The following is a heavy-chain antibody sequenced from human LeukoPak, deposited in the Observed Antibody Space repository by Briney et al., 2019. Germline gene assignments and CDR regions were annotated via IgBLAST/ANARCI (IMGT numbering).Heavy chain of an antibody. V-gene: IGHV4-4*07. J-gene: IGHJ6*02. CDR2: IYTSGST. CDR1: GGSISSYY. CDR3: ARDPMVRGPNYYYYYGMDV. D-gene: IGHD3-10*01. Sequence: SETLSLTCTVSGGSISSYYWSWIRQPAGKGLEWIGRIYTSGSTNYNPSLKSRVTMSVDTSKNQFSLKLSSVTAADTAVYYCARDPMVRGPNYYYYYGMDVWSQGTTVTVSS.